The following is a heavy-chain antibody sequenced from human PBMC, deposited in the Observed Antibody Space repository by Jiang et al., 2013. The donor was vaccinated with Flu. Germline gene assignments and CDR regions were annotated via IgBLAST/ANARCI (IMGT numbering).Heavy chain of an antibody. V-gene: IGHV3-11*01. Sequence: QLVESGGGLVKPGGSLRLSCAASGFTFSDYYMSWIARLQGRGWSGFHTISSSGSTIYYADSVKGRFTISRDNAKNSLYLQMNSLRAEDTAVYYCARDRHYYDSSQLGYWGQGTLVTVSS. CDR2: ISSSGSTI. J-gene: IGHJ4*02. CDR1: GFTFSDYY. CDR3: ARDRHYYDSSQLGY. D-gene: IGHD3-22*01.